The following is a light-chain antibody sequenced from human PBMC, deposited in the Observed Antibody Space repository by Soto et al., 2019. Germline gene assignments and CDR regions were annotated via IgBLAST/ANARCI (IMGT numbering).Light chain of an antibody. CDR3: QQSYITPWT. V-gene: IGKV1-39*01. CDR1: QIFTYY. CDR2: AAS. J-gene: IGKJ1*01. Sequence: DVQMPQSPSFLSASVGDRVTITCRASQIFTYYLNWYRQSPGKAPQVLISAASSLQIGVPSRFSGSGSGTDFTLTFSSLQPEDFATYYCQQSYITPWTFGQGTKVEIK.